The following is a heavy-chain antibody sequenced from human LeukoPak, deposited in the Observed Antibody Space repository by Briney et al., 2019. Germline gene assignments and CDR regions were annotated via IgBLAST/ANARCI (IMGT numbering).Heavy chain of an antibody. D-gene: IGHD2-2*01. CDR2: INPSGGST. J-gene: IGHJ4*02. V-gene: IGHV1-46*01. Sequence: ASVKVSCKASGYTFTSCYMHWVRQAPGQGLEWMGIINPSGGSTSYAQKFQGRVTMTRDTSISTAYMELSRLRSDDTAVYYCARDYCSSTSCLFDYWGQGTLVTVSS. CDR1: GYTFTSCY. CDR3: ARDYCSSTSCLFDY.